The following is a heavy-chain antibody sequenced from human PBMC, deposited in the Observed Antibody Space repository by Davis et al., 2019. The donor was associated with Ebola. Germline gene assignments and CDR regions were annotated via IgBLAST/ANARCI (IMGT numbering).Heavy chain of an antibody. CDR2: VVVGSGNT. CDR3: AAASLYYYYYMDV. D-gene: IGHD2-2*01. J-gene: IGHJ6*03. Sequence: SVKVSCKASGFTFTRSAVQWVRQARGQRLEWIGWVVVGSGNTNYTHQFQDRVTISRDTSTSTAYMELSSLRSEDTAVYFCAAASLYYYYYMDVWGKGTTVTVSS. CDR1: GFTFTRSA. V-gene: IGHV1-58*01.